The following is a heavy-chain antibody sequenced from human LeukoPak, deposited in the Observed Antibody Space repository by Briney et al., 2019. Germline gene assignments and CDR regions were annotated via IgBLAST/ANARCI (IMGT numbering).Heavy chain of an antibody. J-gene: IGHJ4*02. CDR1: GASMSDYY. CDR2: IYYTGST. D-gene: IGHD3-9*01. CDR3: VRRVRYFGQNDY. Sequence: SETLSLTCTVSGASMSDYYWSWIRQPPGKGLEWIGYIYYTGSTNYNPSLKSRVTMSVDTSKKQISLKLSSVTAADSAVYYCVRRVRYFGQNDYWGQGTLVTVSS. V-gene: IGHV4-59*08.